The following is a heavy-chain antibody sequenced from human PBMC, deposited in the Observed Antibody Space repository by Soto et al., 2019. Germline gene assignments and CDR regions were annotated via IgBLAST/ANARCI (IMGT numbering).Heavy chain of an antibody. D-gene: IGHD3-10*01. J-gene: IGHJ6*02. CDR2: VSAGGDMT. CDR3: ARGDRGGSGSPASYYYSGLDV. V-gene: IGHV3-23*01. CDR1: GFTFSSYA. Sequence: DVQLLESGGHLVQPGGSLRLSCAASGFTFSSYAMSWVRQAPGKGLEWVSSVSAGGDMTYYSDSVKGRFTISRDNSNYAVFLQMNSLRIEDTALYSCARGDRGGSGSPASYYYSGLDVWGQGTTVTVSS.